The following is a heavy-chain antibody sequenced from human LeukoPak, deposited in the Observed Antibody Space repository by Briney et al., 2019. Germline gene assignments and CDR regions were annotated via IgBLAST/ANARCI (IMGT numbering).Heavy chain of an antibody. J-gene: IGHJ3*02. CDR1: GFTVSSNY. CDR2: IYSGAST. V-gene: IGHV3-66*02. D-gene: IGHD3-10*01. Sequence: GGSLRLSCAASGFTVSSNYMSWARQAPGKGLEWVSYIYSGASTYDAHSVNGLFTIYRDNSKNPLYIQMNSRRAEDAAVYYCAREGRYGSGSLKAFDIWGQRTMVTVSS. CDR3: AREGRYGSGSLKAFDI.